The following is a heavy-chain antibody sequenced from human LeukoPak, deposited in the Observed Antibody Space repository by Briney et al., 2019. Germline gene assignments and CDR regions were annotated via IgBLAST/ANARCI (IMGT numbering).Heavy chain of an antibody. Sequence: GGSLRLSCAASGFTFSSYAMSWVRQAPDKGLEWVSAISGSDGSTYYADSVRGRFTISRDKAKNSLHLQMNSLRAEDTAVYYCARGESSGWDRQDFFDYWGQGTLVTVSS. CDR3: ARGESSGWDRQDFFDY. CDR1: GFTFSSYA. J-gene: IGHJ4*02. CDR2: ISGSDGST. V-gene: IGHV3-23*01. D-gene: IGHD6-19*01.